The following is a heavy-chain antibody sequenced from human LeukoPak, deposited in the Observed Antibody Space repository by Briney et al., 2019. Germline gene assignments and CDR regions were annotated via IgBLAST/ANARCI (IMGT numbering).Heavy chain of an antibody. V-gene: IGHV4-34*01. J-gene: IGHJ5*02. CDR1: GWSFNDYY. CDR3: ARGQVPTARGYNWFDP. CDR2: INARGDT. D-gene: IGHD2-2*01. Sequence: SETLSLTCAVYGWSFNDYYWNWIRQPPGKGLEWIGEINARGDTNYNPSLKSRVTISVDTSKKQFSLRLTTLIAADTALYYCARGQVPTARGYNWFDPWGQGTLVTVSS.